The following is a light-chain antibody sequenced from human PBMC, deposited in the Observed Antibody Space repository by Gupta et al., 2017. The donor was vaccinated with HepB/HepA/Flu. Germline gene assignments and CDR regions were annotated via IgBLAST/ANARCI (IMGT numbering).Light chain of an antibody. J-gene: IGLJ1*01. CDR3: ASYTGGSSFFV. Sequence: QSALTQPASVSGAPGQSVTISCTGTGSDIGGNDYVSWYQQPPGQPPNLLMFAVSNRPAGISSRFSGSKSGNAASLTITGLQAEDEADYYCASYTGGSSFFVFGGGTTVTVL. CDR1: GSDIGGNDY. CDR2: AVS. V-gene: IGLV2-14*03.